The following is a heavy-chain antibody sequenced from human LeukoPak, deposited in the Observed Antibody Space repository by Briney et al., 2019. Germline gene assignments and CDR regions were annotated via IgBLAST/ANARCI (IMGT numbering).Heavy chain of an antibody. CDR2: IIPILGIA. J-gene: IGHJ6*03. Sequence: SVKVSCKASGGTFSSYAISWVRQAPGQGLEWMGRIIPILGIANYAQKFQGRVTMTRDTSISTAYMELSSLRSEDTAVYYCARSGYCSSTSCYHYYYMDVWGKGTTVTVSS. CDR3: ARSGYCSSTSCYHYYYMDV. CDR1: GGTFSSYA. D-gene: IGHD2-2*01. V-gene: IGHV1-69*04.